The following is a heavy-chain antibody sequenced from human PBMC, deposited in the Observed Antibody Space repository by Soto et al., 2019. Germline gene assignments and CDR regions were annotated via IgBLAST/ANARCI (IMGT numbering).Heavy chain of an antibody. D-gene: IGHD3-9*01. Sequence: SETLSLTCAVSGYSISSGYYWGWIRQPPGKGLEWIGSIYHSGSTYYNPSLKSRVTISVDTSKNQFSLKLSSVTAADTAVYYCARDRASRFNISYNWFDPCGQRTLVTVSS. J-gene: IGHJ5*02. CDR1: GYSISSGYY. V-gene: IGHV4-38-2*02. CDR3: ARDRASRFNISYNWFDP. CDR2: IYHSGST.